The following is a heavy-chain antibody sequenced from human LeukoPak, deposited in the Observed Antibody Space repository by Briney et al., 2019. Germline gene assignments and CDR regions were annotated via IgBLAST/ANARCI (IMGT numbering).Heavy chain of an antibody. D-gene: IGHD3-16*02. J-gene: IGHJ4*02. CDR1: GGSISSGSYY. CDR2: IYTSGST. CDR3: AREDIYDYVWGSYRLH. V-gene: IGHV4-61*02. Sequence: SETLSLTCTVPGGSISSGSYYWSWIRQPAGKGLEWIGRIYTSGSTNYNPSLKSRVTISVDTSKNQFSLKLSSVTAADTAVYYCAREDIYDYVWGSYRLHWGQGTLVTVSS.